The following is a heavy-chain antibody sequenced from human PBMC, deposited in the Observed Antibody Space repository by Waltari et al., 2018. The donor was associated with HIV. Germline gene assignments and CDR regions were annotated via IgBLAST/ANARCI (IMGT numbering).Heavy chain of an antibody. D-gene: IGHD3-10*01. CDR1: GDSVSSNSAA. CDR3: VRGSGMNYYYYGMDV. V-gene: IGHV6-1*01. CDR2: TYYRSKWYN. J-gene: IGHJ6*02. Sequence: QVQLQQSGPGLVKPSQTLSGDSVSSNSAAWNWIRQSPSRGLEWLGRTYYRSKWYNDYAVSVRSRITIHPDTSKNQFSLQLKSVTPEDTAVYYCVRGSGMNYYYYGMDVWGQGTTVTVSS.